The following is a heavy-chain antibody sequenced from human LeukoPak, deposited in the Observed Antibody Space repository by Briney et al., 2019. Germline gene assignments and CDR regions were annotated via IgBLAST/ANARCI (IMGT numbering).Heavy chain of an antibody. CDR3: AREAKTIATVTYYYYYYMDV. J-gene: IGHJ6*03. D-gene: IGHD4-17*01. Sequence: SETLSLTCTVSGGSINNYYWSWIRQPAGKGLEWIGRIYTSGSTNYNPSLKSRVTMSVDTSKNQFSLKLSSVTAADTAVYYCAREAKTIATVTYYYYYYMDVWGKGTTVTVSS. CDR2: IYTSGST. V-gene: IGHV4-4*07. CDR1: GGSINNYY.